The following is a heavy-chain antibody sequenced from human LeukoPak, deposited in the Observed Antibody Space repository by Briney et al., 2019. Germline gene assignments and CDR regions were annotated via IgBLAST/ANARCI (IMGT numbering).Heavy chain of an antibody. J-gene: IGHJ4*02. D-gene: IGHD2-2*01. CDR1: GRSISRGGYY. Sequence: SSETLSLTCTVSGRSISRGGYYGSWIRQHPGKGLEWIGYIYYSGSTYYNPSLKSRVTISVDTSKNQFSLKLSSVTAADTAVYYCASGYCSSTSCYLAPHFDYWGQGTLVTVSS. CDR2: IYYSGST. CDR3: ASGYCSSTSCYLAPHFDY. V-gene: IGHV4-31*03.